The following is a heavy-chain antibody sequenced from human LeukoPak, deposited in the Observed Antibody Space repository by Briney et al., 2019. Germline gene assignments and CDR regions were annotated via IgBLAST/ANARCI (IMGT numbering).Heavy chain of an antibody. CDR3: ARDRGRGSGWTENWFDP. CDR2: IYYSGST. D-gene: IGHD6-19*01. Sequence: SETLSLTCTVSGGSISSYYWSWIRQPPGKGLEWIGYIYYSGSTNYNPSLKSRVTISVDTSKNQFSLKLSSVTAADTAVYYCARDRGRGSGWTENWFDPWGQGTLVTVSS. CDR1: GGSISSYY. V-gene: IGHV4-59*01. J-gene: IGHJ5*02.